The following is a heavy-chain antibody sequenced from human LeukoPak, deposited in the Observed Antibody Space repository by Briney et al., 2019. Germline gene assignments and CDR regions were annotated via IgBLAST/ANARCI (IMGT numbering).Heavy chain of an antibody. CDR3: AKTRGTVTSRGAFDI. V-gene: IGHV3-30*18. Sequence: PGGSLRLSCAASGFTFSSYNMRWVRQAPGKGLEWVAVISFDGSNKYYADSVKGRFTISRDGSKNTLYLQMNSLRAEDTAVYFCAKTRGTVTSRGAFDIWGQGTMVTVSS. CDR1: GFTFSSYN. CDR2: ISFDGSNK. D-gene: IGHD4-17*01. J-gene: IGHJ3*02.